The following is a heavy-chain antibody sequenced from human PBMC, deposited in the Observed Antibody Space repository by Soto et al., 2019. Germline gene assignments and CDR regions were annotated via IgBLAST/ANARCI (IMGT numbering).Heavy chain of an antibody. J-gene: IGHJ6*02. Sequence: QVHLVESGGGVVQPGGSLRLSCAASGDAGFSFSSYGIHWVRQAPGKGLEWGSVISYDGSNRHFADSVKGRFAVSRDDAMHTVYLQMNAMRPENTAVYYCAKDRMVRTYYYGMDVWGQGTTVTVSS. CDR3: AKDRMVRTYYYGMDV. CDR2: ISYDGSNR. V-gene: IGHV3-30*18. CDR1: GDAGFSFSSYG. D-gene: IGHD5-18*01.